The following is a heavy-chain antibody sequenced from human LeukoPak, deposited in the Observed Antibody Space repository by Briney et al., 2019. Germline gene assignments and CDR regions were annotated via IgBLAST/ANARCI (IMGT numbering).Heavy chain of an antibody. CDR1: KFTFHTYG. J-gene: IGHJ3*02. V-gene: IGHV3-23*01. Sequence: GGSLRFSCTTPKFTFHTYGLTWVRQAPGKELEWVSSISGSGGSTQYAASVQGRFTISRDNSKNTLYLQMNSLRADDMAVYYCARGPWGIVGGDGAFDIWGQGTMVTVSS. CDR2: ISGSGGST. D-gene: IGHD2-21*02. CDR3: ARGPWGIVGGDGAFDI.